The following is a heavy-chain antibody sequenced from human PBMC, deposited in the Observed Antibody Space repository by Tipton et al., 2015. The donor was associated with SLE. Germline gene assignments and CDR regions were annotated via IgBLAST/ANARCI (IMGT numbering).Heavy chain of an antibody. CDR3: ARTYYHFDY. D-gene: IGHD3-22*01. Sequence: SLRLSCAASGFSFRNSWMIWVRQAPGKGLEWVANINEDGSAKNYVGSVRGRFTISRDNAKNSLYLQINSLRAEDTAVYYCARTYYHFDYWGQGTLVTVSS. V-gene: IGHV3-7*03. CDR2: INEDGSAK. CDR1: GFSFRNSW. J-gene: IGHJ4*02.